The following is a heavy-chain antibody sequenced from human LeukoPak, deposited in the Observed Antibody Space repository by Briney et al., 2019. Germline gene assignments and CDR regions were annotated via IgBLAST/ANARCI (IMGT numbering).Heavy chain of an antibody. CDR1: GGSISSYY. J-gene: IGHJ3*02. CDR2: IYTSGST. V-gene: IGHV4-4*07. Sequence: PSETLSLTCTVSGGSISSYYWSWIRQPAGKGLEWIGRIYTSGSTNYNPSLKSRVTMPVDTSKNQFSLKLSSVTAADTAVYYCARDWSYYDILTGQRDAFDIWGQGTMVTVSS. CDR3: ARDWSYYDILTGQRDAFDI. D-gene: IGHD3-9*01.